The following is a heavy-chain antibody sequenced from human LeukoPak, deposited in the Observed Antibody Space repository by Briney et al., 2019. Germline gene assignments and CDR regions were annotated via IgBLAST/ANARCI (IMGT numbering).Heavy chain of an antibody. CDR3: ARVSEVWYCSGGSCYYFDY. Sequence: SETLSLTCAVSGGSISSGGYSWSWIRQHPGKGLEWIGYIYYSGSTYYNPSLKSRVTISVDTSKNQFSLKLSSVTAADTAVYYCARVSEVWYCSGGSCYYFDYWGQGTLVTVSS. V-gene: IGHV4-31*11. D-gene: IGHD2-15*01. CDR1: GGSISSGGYS. CDR2: IYYSGST. J-gene: IGHJ4*02.